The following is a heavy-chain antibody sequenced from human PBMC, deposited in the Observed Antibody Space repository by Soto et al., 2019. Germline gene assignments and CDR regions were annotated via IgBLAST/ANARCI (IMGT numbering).Heavy chain of an antibody. CDR3: AREGGSIGGWFGRKFDS. CDR2: ISSGGTTT. D-gene: IGHD6-19*01. V-gene: IGHV3-23*01. CDR1: GFTFSTHA. Sequence: GGSLRLSCTASGFTFSTHAISWVRQAPGKGLEWVSSISSGGTTTFYAASVEGRFTISRDKSKNTLYLQMNSLRADDRAVYYCAREGGSIGGWFGRKFDSWGQGTQVTVSS. J-gene: IGHJ4*02.